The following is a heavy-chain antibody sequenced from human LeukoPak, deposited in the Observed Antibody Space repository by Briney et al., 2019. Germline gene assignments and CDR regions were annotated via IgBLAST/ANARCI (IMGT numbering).Heavy chain of an antibody. CDR2: VYYSGTT. J-gene: IGHJ4*02. CDR3: ARAVRGYIYGY. Sequence: SSETLSLTCAVYGGSFSGYYWSWIRQPPGKGLEWIGYVYYSGTTNYNPSLKSRVTISVDTSKNQFSLTLSSVTAADTAMYYCARAVRGYIYGYWGQGTLVTVSS. D-gene: IGHD5-18*01. V-gene: IGHV4-34*01. CDR1: GGSFSGYY.